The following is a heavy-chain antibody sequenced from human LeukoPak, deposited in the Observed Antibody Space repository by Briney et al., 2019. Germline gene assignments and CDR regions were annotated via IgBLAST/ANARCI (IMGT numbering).Heavy chain of an antibody. CDR1: GGSISSDSHY. Sequence: SETLSVTCTVSGGSISSDSHYWAWIRQPTGKGLEWIGSIYYCGSTNYNPSLKSRVTISVDTSKNQFSLKLSSVTAADTAVYYCARERRYFDWLSDAFDIWGQGTMVTVSS. CDR3: ARERRYFDWLSDAFDI. V-gene: IGHV4-39*07. J-gene: IGHJ3*02. D-gene: IGHD3-9*01. CDR2: IYYCGST.